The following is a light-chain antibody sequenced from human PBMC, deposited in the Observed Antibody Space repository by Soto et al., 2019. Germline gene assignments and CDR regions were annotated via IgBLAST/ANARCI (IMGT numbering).Light chain of an antibody. CDR3: QQSYSHPRT. J-gene: IGKJ1*01. Sequence: DIQMTQSPSPLYKSVGDRVTIPCRASQSISTYLNWYHQKPGKAPKXLVSAASILESGVPSRFSGSGSGTDCTLTISALQPEDVATYYCQQSYSHPRTFGQGTKVDIK. CDR2: AAS. CDR1: QSISTY. V-gene: IGKV1-39*01.